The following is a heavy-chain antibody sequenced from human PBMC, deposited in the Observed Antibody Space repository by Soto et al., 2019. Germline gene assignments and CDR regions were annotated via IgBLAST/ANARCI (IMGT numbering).Heavy chain of an antibody. J-gene: IGHJ6*02. Sequence: GASVKVSCKASGYTFTSYYMHWVRQAPGQGLEWMGIINPSGGSTSCAQKFQGRVTMTRDTSTSTVYMELSSLRSEDTAVYYCARDETYYDFWSGSYYYGMDVWGQGTTVTVSS. V-gene: IGHV1-46*01. D-gene: IGHD3-3*01. CDR2: INPSGGST. CDR1: GYTFTSYY. CDR3: ARDETYYDFWSGSYYYGMDV.